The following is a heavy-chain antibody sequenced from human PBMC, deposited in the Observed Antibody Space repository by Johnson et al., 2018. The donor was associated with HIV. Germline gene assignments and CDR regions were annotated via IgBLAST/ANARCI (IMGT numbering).Heavy chain of an antibody. V-gene: IGHV3-11*04. CDR1: GFSFSDFY. CDR3: ARDREQLVRDAFDI. CDR2: ISSSDSTI. J-gene: IGHJ3*02. D-gene: IGHD6-6*01. Sequence: QEQLVESGGGLVQPGGSLRLSCAASGFSFSDFYMRWIRQAPRTGLTWPSYISSSDSTIYYANSVKGRFTISRDNAKNSLYLQMNSLRAEDTAVYYCARDREQLVRDAFDIWGQGTMVTVSS.